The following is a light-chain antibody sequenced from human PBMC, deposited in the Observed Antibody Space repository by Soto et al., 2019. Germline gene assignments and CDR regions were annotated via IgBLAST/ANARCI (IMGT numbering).Light chain of an antibody. V-gene: IGLV2-14*01. CDR3: SSYTSSSTLYA. Sequence: QSVLSQPASVSGSPGQSITISCTGTSSDVGGYNYVSWYQQHPDKAPKLMIYDVSNRPSGVSNRFSGSKSGNTASLTISGLQAEDEADYYCSSYTSSSTLYAFGTGTKVTVL. J-gene: IGLJ1*01. CDR2: DVS. CDR1: SSDVGGYNY.